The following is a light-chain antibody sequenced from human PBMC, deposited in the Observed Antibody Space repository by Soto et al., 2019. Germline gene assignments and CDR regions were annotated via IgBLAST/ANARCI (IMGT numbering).Light chain of an antibody. J-gene: IGLJ1*01. CDR3: CSYAGSYTHV. CDR2: DVS. Sequence: QSALTQPRSVSGSPGQSVTISCTGTSSDVGGYNYVSWYQQHPGKAPKLMIYDVSKRPSGVPDRFSGSKSGNTASLTTSGLAAEDEADYCCCSYAGSYTHVFGTGTKLTVL. CDR1: SSDVGGYNY. V-gene: IGLV2-11*01.